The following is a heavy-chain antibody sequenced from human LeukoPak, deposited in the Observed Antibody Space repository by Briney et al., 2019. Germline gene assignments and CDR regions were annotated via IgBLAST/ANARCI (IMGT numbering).Heavy chain of an antibody. Sequence: GASVKVSCKASGYTFTSYGISWVRQAPGQGLEWMGWISAYNGNTNYAQKLQGRVTMTTDTSTSTAYMELRSLRSDDTAVYYCARDGANLDSSGYYLSWFDPWGQGTLVTVSS. V-gene: IGHV1-18*01. J-gene: IGHJ5*02. D-gene: IGHD3-22*01. CDR1: GYTFTSYG. CDR3: ARDGANLDSSGYYLSWFDP. CDR2: ISAYNGNT.